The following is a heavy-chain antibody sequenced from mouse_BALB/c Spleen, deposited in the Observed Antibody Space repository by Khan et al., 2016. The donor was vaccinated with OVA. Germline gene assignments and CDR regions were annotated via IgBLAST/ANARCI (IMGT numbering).Heavy chain of an antibody. Sequence: VQLQQSGPGLVKPSQSLSLTCSVTGYSITSGYYWNWIRQFPGNKLEWMDYIRYDGSNNYNPSHKNRISITRDTSKNQFFLKLNSVTTEDTATYYCARDYYGTSWYFDVWGAGTTVTVSS. D-gene: IGHD1-1*01. CDR1: GYSITSGYY. J-gene: IGHJ1*01. CDR3: ARDYYGTSWYFDV. CDR2: IRYDGSN. V-gene: IGHV3-6*02.